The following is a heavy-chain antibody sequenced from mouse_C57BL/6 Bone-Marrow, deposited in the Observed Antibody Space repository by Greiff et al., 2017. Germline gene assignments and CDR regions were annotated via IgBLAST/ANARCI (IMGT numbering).Heavy chain of an antibody. J-gene: IGHJ2*01. CDR2: IRNKANGYTT. D-gene: IGHD2-3*01. Sequence: EVKLQESGGGLVQPGGSLSLSCAASGFTFTDYYMSWVRQPPGKALEWLGFIRNKANGYTTEYSASVKGRFTISRDNSQSILYLQMNALRAEDSATYYCARYMGGYYENWGQGTTLTVSS. CDR1: GFTFTDYY. CDR3: ARYMGGYYEN. V-gene: IGHV7-3*01.